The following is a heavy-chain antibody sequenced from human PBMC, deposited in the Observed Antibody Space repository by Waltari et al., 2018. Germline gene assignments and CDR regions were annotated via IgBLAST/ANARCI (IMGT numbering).Heavy chain of an antibody. D-gene: IGHD2-8*01. CDR3: ARDSGGDIVPWVYYGMDV. V-gene: IGHV4-61*01. CDR2: IYYSGST. Sequence: QVQLQESGPGLVKPSETLSLTCTVSGGSVSSGRSYWSWIRQPPGKGLEWIGYIYYSGSTNYNPSLKSRVTISVDTSKNQFSLKLSSVTAADTAVYYCARDSGGDIVPWVYYGMDVWGQGTTVTVSS. CDR1: GGSVSSGRSY. J-gene: IGHJ6*02.